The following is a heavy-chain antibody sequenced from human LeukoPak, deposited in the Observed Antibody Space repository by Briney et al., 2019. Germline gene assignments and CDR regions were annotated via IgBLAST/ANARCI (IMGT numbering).Heavy chain of an antibody. CDR3: AKDQVDTAMVTPYGMDV. Sequence: PGGSLRLSCAVSGITLSNYGMSWVRQAPGKGLEWVAGISGSGGSTNYADSVKGRFTISRDNSKNTLYLQMNSLRAEDTAVYYCAKDQVDTAMVTPYGMDVWGLGTTVTVSS. D-gene: IGHD5-18*01. J-gene: IGHJ6*02. CDR1: GITLSNYG. CDR2: ISGSGGST. V-gene: IGHV3-23*01.